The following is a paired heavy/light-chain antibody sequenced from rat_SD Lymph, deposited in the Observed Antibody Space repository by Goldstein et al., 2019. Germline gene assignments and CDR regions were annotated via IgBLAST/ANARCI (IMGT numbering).Light chain of an antibody. Sequence: NTVMTQSPTSMFISVGDRVTMNCKASQNVGTNVDWYQQKTGQSPKLLIYGASNRYTGVPDRFTGSGSGTDFTLTISNMQAEDLAVYYCLQYNYNPTFGGGTKLELK. V-gene: IGKV6S11*01. CDR2: GAS. J-gene: IGKJ1*01. CDR1: QNVGTN. CDR3: LQYNYNPT.
Heavy chain of an antibody. V-gene: IGHV2-30*01. CDR1: GFSLTSYN. CDR2: IWTGGST. J-gene: IGHJ4*01. Sequence: QVQLKESGPGLVQPSQTLSLTCTVSGFSLTSYNVHWVRQPTGKGLEWMGVIWTGGSTDYNSALKSRLSISRDTSKSQVFLKMNSLQTEDIATYYCAREGVMYTTDTYYYVMDAWGQGASVTVSS. D-gene: IGHD1-6*01. CDR3: AREGVMYTTDTYYYVMDA.